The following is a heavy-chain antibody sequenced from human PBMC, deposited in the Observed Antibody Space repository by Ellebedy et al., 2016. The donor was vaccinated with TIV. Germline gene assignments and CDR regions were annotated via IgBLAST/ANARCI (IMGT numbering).Heavy chain of an antibody. D-gene: IGHD1-14*01. CDR1: RFLFGNFA. Sequence: PGGSLRLSCAASRFLFGNFAVHWVCQDPGKGLEWVAIISYDGRNKQVADSVKGRLTISRDNSKNTLYLQMNSLRGEDTAVYYCARNRTTNYTSHGLDVWGQGTTVTVSS. J-gene: IGHJ6*02. CDR3: ARNRTTNYTSHGLDV. V-gene: IGHV3-30*01. CDR2: ISYDGRNK.